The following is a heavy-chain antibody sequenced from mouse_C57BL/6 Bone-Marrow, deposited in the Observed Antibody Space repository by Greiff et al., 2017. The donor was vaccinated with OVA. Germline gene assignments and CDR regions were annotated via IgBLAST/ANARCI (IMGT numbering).Heavy chain of an antibody. Sequence: VQLQQSGPELVKPGASVKISCKASGYTFTDYYMNWVKQSHGKSLEWIGDINPNNGGTSYNQKFKGKATLTVDKSSSTAYMELRSLTSEDSAVYYCARKGYYGSSPFAYWAKGLWSLSLQ. V-gene: IGHV1-26*01. CDR2: INPNNGGT. D-gene: IGHD1-1*01. CDR1: GYTFTDYY. J-gene: IGHJ3*01. CDR3: ARKGYYGSSPFAY.